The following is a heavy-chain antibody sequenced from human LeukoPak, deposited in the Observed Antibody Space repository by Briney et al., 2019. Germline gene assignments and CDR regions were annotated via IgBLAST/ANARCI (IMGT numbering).Heavy chain of an antibody. CDR3: AKEGGVYSTPYYMDV. J-gene: IGHJ6*03. V-gene: IGHV3-21*01. CDR2: IGTSGSYI. D-gene: IGHD1-26*01. Sequence: GGSLRLSCTVSGFTVSSNSMSWVRQAPGKGLEWVSSIGTSGSYIYYTDSVKGRFTISRDNAKNSLYLQMNSLRAEDTAVYCCAKEGGVYSTPYYMDVWGKGTTVTVSS. CDR1: GFTVSSNS.